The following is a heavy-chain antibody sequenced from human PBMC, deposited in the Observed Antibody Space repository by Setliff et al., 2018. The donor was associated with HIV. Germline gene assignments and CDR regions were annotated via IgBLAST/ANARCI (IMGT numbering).Heavy chain of an antibody. Sequence: PSETLSLTCTVSGGSISSHYWSWIRQSPKTGLEWIGYIYASGVTSYNPSLKSRVTISIATSKNQFSLKLNSMTAADTAVYYCATRPAGSYWYGVFDFWGRGMLVTVSS. J-gene: IGHJ4*02. CDR1: GGSISSHY. CDR2: IYASGVT. D-gene: IGHD6-13*01. CDR3: ATRPAGSYWYGVFDF. V-gene: IGHV4-4*09.